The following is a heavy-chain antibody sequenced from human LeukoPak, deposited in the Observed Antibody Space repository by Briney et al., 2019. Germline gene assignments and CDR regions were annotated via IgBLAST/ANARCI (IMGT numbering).Heavy chain of an antibody. CDR2: ISGSGGST. CDR1: GFTFSSYA. Sequence: GGSLRLSCAASGFTFSSYAMSWVRQAPGKGLEWVSAISGSGGSTYYADSVKGRFTISRDNSKNTLYLQMNSLRAEDTAVYYCARQQRMGFGDNWFDPWGQGTLVTVSS. D-gene: IGHD3-16*01. CDR3: ARQQRMGFGDNWFDP. V-gene: IGHV3-23*01. J-gene: IGHJ5*02.